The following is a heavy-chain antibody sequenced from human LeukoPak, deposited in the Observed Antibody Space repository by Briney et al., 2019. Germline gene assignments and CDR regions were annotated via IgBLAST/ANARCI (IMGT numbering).Heavy chain of an antibody. CDR3: AKVPANYGDYYYYGMDV. CDR2: ISGSGGST. D-gene: IGHD4-17*01. CDR1: GFSFSTYW. V-gene: IGHV3-23*01. Sequence: GGSLRLSCAASGFSFSTYWMHWVRQAPGKGLVWVSTISGSGGSTYYADSVKGRFTISRDNSKNTLYLQMNSLRAEDTAVYYCAKVPANYGDYYYYGMDVWGQGAAVTVSS. J-gene: IGHJ6*02.